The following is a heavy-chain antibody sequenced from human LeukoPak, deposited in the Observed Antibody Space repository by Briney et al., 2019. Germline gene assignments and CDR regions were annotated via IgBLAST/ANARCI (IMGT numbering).Heavy chain of an antibody. Sequence: SETLSLTCAVYGGSFSGYYWSWIRQPPGKGLEWIGEINHSGSTNYNPSLESRVTISVDTSKNQFSLKLSSVTAADTAVYYCARQWRWFDPWGQGTLVTVSS. J-gene: IGHJ5*02. D-gene: IGHD6-19*01. V-gene: IGHV4-34*01. CDR2: INHSGST. CDR3: ARQWRWFDP. CDR1: GGSFSGYY.